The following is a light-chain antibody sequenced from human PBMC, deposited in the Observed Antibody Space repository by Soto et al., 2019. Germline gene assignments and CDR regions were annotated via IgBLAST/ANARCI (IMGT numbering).Light chain of an antibody. CDR2: AVS. V-gene: IGLV2-14*01. CDR1: SRDVGSYDH. Sequence: QSAMTQPASVSGSPGQSITICCTGSSRDVGSYDHVPCYQQLPGKTPKLIISAVSNRPSAVSSRFSCSTSGNTASLTISGLQAEDEADYYCISYTGSSTSYVFGSGTKATLL. J-gene: IGLJ1*01. CDR3: ISYTGSSTSYV.